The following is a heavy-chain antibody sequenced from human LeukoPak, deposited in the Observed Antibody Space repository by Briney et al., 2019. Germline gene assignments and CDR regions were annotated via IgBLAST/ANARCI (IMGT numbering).Heavy chain of an antibody. CDR1: GYTFTSYD. Sequence: GASVKVSCKASGYTFTSYDINWVRQATGQGLEWMGWISAYNGNTNYAQKLQGRVTMTTDTSTSTAYMELRSLRSDDTAVYYCARRTVTTADDAFDIWGQGTMVTVSS. D-gene: IGHD4-17*01. CDR3: ARRTVTTADDAFDI. CDR2: ISAYNGNT. V-gene: IGHV1-18*01. J-gene: IGHJ3*02.